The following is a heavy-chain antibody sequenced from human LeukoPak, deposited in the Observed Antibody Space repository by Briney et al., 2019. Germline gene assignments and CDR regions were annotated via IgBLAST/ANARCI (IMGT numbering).Heavy chain of an antibody. V-gene: IGHV4-39*07. Sequence: PSETLSLTCTVSGGSISSSSYYWGWIRQPPGKGLEWIGSIYYSGSTYYNPSLKSRVTISVDTSKNQFSLKLSSVTAADTAVYYCAGTLGYSGYDWQIDYWGQGTLVTVSS. D-gene: IGHD5-12*01. CDR2: IYYSGST. CDR3: AGTLGYSGYDWQIDY. CDR1: GGSISSSSYY. J-gene: IGHJ4*02.